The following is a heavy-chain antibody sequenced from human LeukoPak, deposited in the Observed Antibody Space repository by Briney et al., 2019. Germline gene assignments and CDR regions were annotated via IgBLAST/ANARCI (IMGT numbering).Heavy chain of an antibody. Sequence: ASVKVSCKASGYTFTSYGISWVRQAPGQGLEWMGWISAYNGNTNYAQKFQGRVTMTRDMSTSTDYMELSRLRSDDTAVYYCARAPSARFGELVPFDYWGQGTLVTVSS. D-gene: IGHD3-10*01. CDR2: ISAYNGNT. J-gene: IGHJ4*02. V-gene: IGHV1-18*01. CDR3: ARAPSARFGELVPFDY. CDR1: GYTFTSYG.